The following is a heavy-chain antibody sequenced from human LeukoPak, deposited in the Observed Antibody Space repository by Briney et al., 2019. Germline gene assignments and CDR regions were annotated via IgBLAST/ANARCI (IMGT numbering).Heavy chain of an antibody. CDR2: IYYSGST. D-gene: IGHD1-1*01. CDR1: GGSISSSSYY. J-gene: IGHJ6*02. Sequence: SETLSLTCTVSGGSISSSSYYWGWIRQPPGKGLEWIGSIYYSGSTYYNPSLKSRVTISVDTSKNQFSLKLSSVTAADTAVYYCARDLRTGSDYYYYGMDVWGQGTTVTVSS. V-gene: IGHV4-39*07. CDR3: ARDLRTGSDYYYYGMDV.